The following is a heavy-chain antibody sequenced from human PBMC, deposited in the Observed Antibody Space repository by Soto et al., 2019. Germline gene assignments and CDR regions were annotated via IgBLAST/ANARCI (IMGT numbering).Heavy chain of an antibody. CDR3: AKGLQRSMVRGVTHPYYYYYMDV. CDR2: ISGSGGST. D-gene: IGHD3-10*01. CDR1: GFTFSSYA. J-gene: IGHJ6*03. Sequence: GGSLRLSCAASGFTFSSYAMSWVRQAPGKGLEWVSAISGSGGSTYYADSVKGRFTISRDNSKNTLYLQMNSLRAEDTAVYYCAKGLQRSMVRGVTHPYYYYYMDVWGKGTTVTVSS. V-gene: IGHV3-23*01.